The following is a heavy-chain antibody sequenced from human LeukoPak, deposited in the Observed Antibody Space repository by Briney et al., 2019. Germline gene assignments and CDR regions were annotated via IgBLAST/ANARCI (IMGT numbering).Heavy chain of an antibody. Sequence: GGSLRLSCAASGFTFSSYAMHWVRQAPGKGLEWVALIPYDGSNKYYADSVKGRFTISRDNSKNTLYLQMNSLRSEDTAVYFCARDSGFSGTQRGEYWGHGTLVTVPS. CDR2: IPYDGSNK. V-gene: IGHV3-30*04. CDR1: GFTFSSYA. CDR3: ARDSGFSGTQRGEY. J-gene: IGHJ4*01. D-gene: IGHD3/OR15-3a*01.